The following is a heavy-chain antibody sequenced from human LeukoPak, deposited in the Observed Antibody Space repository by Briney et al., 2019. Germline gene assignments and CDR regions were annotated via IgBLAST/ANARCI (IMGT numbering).Heavy chain of an antibody. D-gene: IGHD3-3*01. CDR2: IYTSGSS. CDR1: GDSMSSSY. Sequence: PSETLSLTCTVSGDSMSSSYWSWIRQPAGKGLEWIGRIYTSGSSNYNPSLKSRVGMSVDTSKNQISLRLSSVTAADTAVYYCAKVRPCYSDGSGSSGAYDIWGQGTMVTVSS. CDR3: AKVRPCYSDGSGSSGAYDI. V-gene: IGHV4-4*07. J-gene: IGHJ3*02.